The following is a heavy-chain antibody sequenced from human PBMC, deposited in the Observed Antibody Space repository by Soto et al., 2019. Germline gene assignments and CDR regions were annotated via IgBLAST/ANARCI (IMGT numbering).Heavy chain of an antibody. Sequence: VASVKVSCKASGFTFTSSAFQWVRQARGQRLEWIGWIAVGSGYTNYAQRFQDRVTLTRDMSTATTYVELSRLTSEDTAIYYCAADATAWQQMVPSDYWGQGTLVTVSS. V-gene: IGHV1-58*01. J-gene: IGHJ4*02. CDR3: AADATAWQQMVPSDY. D-gene: IGHD2-8*01. CDR1: GFTFTSSA. CDR2: IAVGSGYT.